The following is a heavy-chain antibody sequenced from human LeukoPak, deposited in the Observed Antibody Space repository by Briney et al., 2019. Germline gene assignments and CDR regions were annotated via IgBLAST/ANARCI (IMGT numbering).Heavy chain of an antibody. CDR3: AKGDVDSPRIFYH. CDR2: INWDGGST. V-gene: IGHV3-43*01. CDR1: GFMFDDYT. J-gene: IGHJ4*02. Sequence: GGSLRLSCAASGFMFDDYTMNWVRQAPGKGLEWVSLINWDGGSTYYAGSVKGRFTISRDNSKNSLYLQMNSLRTEDTALYYCAKGDVDSPRIFYHWGQGTLVTVSS. D-gene: IGHD5-18*01.